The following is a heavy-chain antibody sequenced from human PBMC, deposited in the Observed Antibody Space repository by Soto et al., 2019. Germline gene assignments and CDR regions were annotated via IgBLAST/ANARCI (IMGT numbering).Heavy chain of an antibody. CDR1: GGTCISYS. Sequence: GGSLRLSCAASGGTCISYSMNWVRQATGKGLEWVSYISSSSSTIYYADSVKGRFTISRDNAKNSLYLQMNSLRDEDTAVYYCARDITGSYYYGMDVWGQGTTVTVSS. CDR2: ISSSSSTI. CDR3: ARDITGSYYYGMDV. J-gene: IGHJ6*02. D-gene: IGHD3-10*01. V-gene: IGHV3-48*02.